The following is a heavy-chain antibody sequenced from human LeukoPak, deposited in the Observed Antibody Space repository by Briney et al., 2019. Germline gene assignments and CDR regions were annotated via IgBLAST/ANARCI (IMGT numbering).Heavy chain of an antibody. CDR3: ARDSNPGIDS. J-gene: IGHJ4*02. D-gene: IGHD3-10*01. V-gene: IGHV1-2*02. CDR2: INPNSGNT. CDR1: GYTFTNNQ. Sequence: ASVKVSCRASGYTFTNNQLHWVRQAPGQGLEWMGWINPNSGNTKLAPRFQDTVTMTRDTSINTAYMEVSRLTSDDTAVYFCARDSNPGIDSWGQGTLVSVSS.